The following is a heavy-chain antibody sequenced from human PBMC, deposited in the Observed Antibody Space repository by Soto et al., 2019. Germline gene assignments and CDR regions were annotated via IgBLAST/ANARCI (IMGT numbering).Heavy chain of an antibody. Sequence: EVQLLESGGGLVQPGGSLRLSCAASGFTFSSYAMSWVRQAPGKGLEWVSAISGSGGSTYYADSVKGRFTISRDNSKNTLYLQINSLRAEDTAVYYCAKGSAMVRGVSYYYGMDVWGQGTTVTVSS. D-gene: IGHD3-10*01. J-gene: IGHJ6*02. CDR2: ISGSGGST. V-gene: IGHV3-23*01. CDR3: AKGSAMVRGVSYYYGMDV. CDR1: GFTFSSYA.